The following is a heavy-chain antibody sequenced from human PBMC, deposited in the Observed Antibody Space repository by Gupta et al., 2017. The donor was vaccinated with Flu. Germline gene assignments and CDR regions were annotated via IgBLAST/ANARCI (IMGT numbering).Heavy chain of an antibody. V-gene: IGHV3-21*01. D-gene: IGHD3-22*01. CDR3: ATDRYRDYYDSSGYPFDY. J-gene: IGHJ4*02. CDR2: ISSSSSYI. CDR1: GFIFRNYR. Sequence: EVQLVESGGGLVKPGGSLRLSCTASGFIFRNYRMNWVRQAPGKGLEWVSSISSSSSYIYYADSVKGRFTISRDNAKNSLYLQMNSLRAEDTAVYYCATDRYRDYYDSSGYPFDYWGQGTLVTVSS.